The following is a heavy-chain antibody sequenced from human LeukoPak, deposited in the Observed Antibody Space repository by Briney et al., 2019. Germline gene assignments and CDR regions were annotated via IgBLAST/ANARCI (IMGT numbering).Heavy chain of an antibody. CDR2: IKQDGSEK. V-gene: IGHV3-7*01. Sequence: GGSLRLSCAASGFTFSSYWMSWVRQAPGKGLEWVANIKQDGSEKYYVDSVKGRFTISRDNAKNSLYLQMNSLRAEDTAVYYCARVGGAWWSHAFDIWGQGTMVTVSS. D-gene: IGHD2-15*01. CDR1: GFTFSSYW. J-gene: IGHJ3*02. CDR3: ARVGGAWWSHAFDI.